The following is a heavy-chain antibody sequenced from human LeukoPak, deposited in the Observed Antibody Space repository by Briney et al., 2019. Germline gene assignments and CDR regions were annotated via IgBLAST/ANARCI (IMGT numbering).Heavy chain of an antibody. Sequence: PAGSLRLSCAASGFTFNTYAMSWVRHAPGAGLEWDAAGSSSGSRTYYADSVKGRFTISRDSSTNTLYLQLESLRAEDTAVYYCAKDRWYSSGWYLKEAFEIWGQGTMVTVSS. V-gene: IGHV3-23*01. CDR3: AKDRWYSSGWYLKEAFEI. CDR1: GFTFNTYA. J-gene: IGHJ3*02. CDR2: GSSSGSRT. D-gene: IGHD6-19*01.